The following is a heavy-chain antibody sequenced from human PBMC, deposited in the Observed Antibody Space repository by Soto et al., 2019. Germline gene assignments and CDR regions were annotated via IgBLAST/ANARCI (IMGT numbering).Heavy chain of an antibody. D-gene: IGHD3-16*01. V-gene: IGHV3-23*01. Sequence: EVQLLESGGDLVHPGESLRLSCAASGFLSGNYAMDWIRQAPGTGLEWVSAISDSGVNTYYADSVKGRFTISRDNSKNALYLEMKSLRAGDTAVYYCIKEARGHSYARRWGRGTPVTVSS. CDR1: GFLSGNYA. CDR3: IKEARGHSYARR. CDR2: ISDSGVNT. J-gene: IGHJ4*02.